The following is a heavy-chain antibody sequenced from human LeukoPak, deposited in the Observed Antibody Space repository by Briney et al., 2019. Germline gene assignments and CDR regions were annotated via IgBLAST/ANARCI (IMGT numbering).Heavy chain of an antibody. CDR1: GFTFSSYG. Sequence: PGGSLRLSCAASGFTFSSYGMLWVRQAPGKGLECVALIWYDGSNKYYADSVKGRFTISRDNSKNTLYLQMNSLRAEDTAVYYCAKAGYCSGGSCTDYYYYYMDVWGKGTTITVSS. V-gene: IGHV3-33*06. CDR3: AKAGYCSGGSCTDYYYYYMDV. D-gene: IGHD2-15*01. CDR2: IWYDGSNK. J-gene: IGHJ6*03.